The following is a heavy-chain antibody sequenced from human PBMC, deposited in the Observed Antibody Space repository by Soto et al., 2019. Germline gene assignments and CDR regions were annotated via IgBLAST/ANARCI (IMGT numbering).Heavy chain of an antibody. CDR2: IIPFLDVT. CDR1: GGTFSSDG. Sequence: GASVKVSCKASGGTFSSDGINWVRQTPGQGLEWMGRIIPFLDVTNYAQKFQGRVTITADKATSIAYLELNSLKSEDTAVYYCARSRSCTSATCYTPQPFDYWSQGALVTVSS. CDR3: ARSRSCTSATCYTPQPFDY. V-gene: IGHV1-69*04. D-gene: IGHD2-2*02. J-gene: IGHJ4*02.